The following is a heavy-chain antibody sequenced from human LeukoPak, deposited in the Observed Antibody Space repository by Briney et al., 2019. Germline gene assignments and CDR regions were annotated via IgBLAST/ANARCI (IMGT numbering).Heavy chain of an antibody. CDR2: ISYDGSNK. V-gene: IGHV3-30*04. CDR3: AQVGCSSTSCPN. Sequence: GGSLRLSCAASGFTFSRYGMHWVRQAPGKGLEWVTAISYDGSNKYYADSVEGRFTISRDNSKNTLYLQMNSLRAEDTAVYYCAQVGCSSTSCPNWGQGTLVTVSS. J-gene: IGHJ4*02. CDR1: GFTFSRYG. D-gene: IGHD2-2*01.